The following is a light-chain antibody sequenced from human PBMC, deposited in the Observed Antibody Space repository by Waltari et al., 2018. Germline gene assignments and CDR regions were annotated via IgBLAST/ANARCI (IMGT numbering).Light chain of an antibody. CDR3: GAWDDGVKEWV. CDR2: STT. Sequence: QSVLTQPPSASGTPGRRATIPCSGTISNIGINTVNWYQQFPGSAPKLLIFSTTQRPSGVPDRFSASKSGTSASLAINGLQAADEADYYCGAWDDGVKEWVFGGGTKLTVL. J-gene: IGLJ3*02. CDR1: ISNIGINT. V-gene: IGLV1-44*01.